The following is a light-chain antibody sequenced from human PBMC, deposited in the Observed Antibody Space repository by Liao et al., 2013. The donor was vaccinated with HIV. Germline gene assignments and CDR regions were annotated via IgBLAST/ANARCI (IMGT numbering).Light chain of an antibody. CDR2: YDR. CDR3: QVWDGSSDQQV. V-gene: IGLV3-21*04. Sequence: SYVLTQTPSVSVAPGKTATVTCGGSNIGSKSVHWYQQKPGQAPLLVIYYDRDRPSGIPERFSGSNSGHTATLNISRVEAGDEADFYCQVWDGSSDQQVFGGGTRLTVL. J-gene: IGLJ3*02. CDR1: NIGSKS.